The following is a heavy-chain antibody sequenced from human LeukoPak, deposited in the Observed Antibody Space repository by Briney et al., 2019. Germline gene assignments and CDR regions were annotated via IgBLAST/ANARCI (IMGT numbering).Heavy chain of an antibody. CDR3: ARDGTAASGASDY. V-gene: IGHV3-48*04. CDR1: GFTFRGSA. Sequence: GGSLRLSCAGSGFTFRGSAMHWFRQAPGKGLEWVSFISTSSESLYYAASVKGRFTISRNNAENSLYLQMNSLRAEDTGVYYCARDGTAASGASDYWGQGTLVTVSS. CDR2: ISTSSESL. D-gene: IGHD6-13*01. J-gene: IGHJ4*02.